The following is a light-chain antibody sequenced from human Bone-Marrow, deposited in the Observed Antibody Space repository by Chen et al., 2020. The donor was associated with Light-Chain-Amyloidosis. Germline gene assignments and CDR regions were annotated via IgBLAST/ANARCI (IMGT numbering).Light chain of an antibody. J-gene: IGKJ4*01. CDR3: QQYGTSPLT. V-gene: IGKV3-20*01. CDR2: GSY. Sequence: EIVLTQXPGTLSLSPGEGANLSCRASQTISSNYLTWYQQKFGQAPRLLIYGSYSRATGIPDRFTGSGSGTDFTLTINRLEPEDFAMYYCQQYGTSPLTFGGGTKVEIK. CDR1: QTISSNY.